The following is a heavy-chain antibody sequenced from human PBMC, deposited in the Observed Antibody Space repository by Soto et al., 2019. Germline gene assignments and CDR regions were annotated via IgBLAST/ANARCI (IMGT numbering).Heavy chain of an antibody. CDR2: IWYDGSNK. J-gene: IGHJ3*02. V-gene: IGHV3-33*01. D-gene: IGHD6-13*01. CDR3: ARERGYSSTANAFDI. Sequence: TGGSLRLSWAASGFTFSSYGMRWVRQAPGKGLEWVAVIWYDGSNKYYADSVKGRFTISRDNSKNTLYLQMNSLRAEDTAVYYCARERGYSSTANAFDIWGQGTMVTVSS. CDR1: GFTFSSYG.